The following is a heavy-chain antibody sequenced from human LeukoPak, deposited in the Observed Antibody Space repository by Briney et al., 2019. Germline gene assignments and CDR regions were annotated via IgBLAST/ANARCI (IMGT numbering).Heavy chain of an antibody. CDR1: GYTFSSYY. V-gene: IGHV1-46*01. J-gene: IGHJ4*02. Sequence: GASVKVSCKASGYTFSSYYIHWVRQAPGQGLEWMGIINPSGGSTRYAQKFQGRVTMTRDTSTSTVYMEVSSLRSEDTAVYYCARLSTTGTTDFDYWGQGTLVTVSS. CDR3: ARLSTTGTTDFDY. D-gene: IGHD1-1*01. CDR2: INPSGGST.